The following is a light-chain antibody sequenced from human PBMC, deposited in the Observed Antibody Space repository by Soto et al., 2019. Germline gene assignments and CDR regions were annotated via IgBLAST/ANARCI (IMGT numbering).Light chain of an antibody. Sequence: EIVLTQSPGTLSLSPGGRATLSCRASQSVSSSYLAWYQQKPGQAPRLLLYGASSRATGIPDRFSGSGSGPDLIPTISRLQPEDFVVYYCQQYGRSPWTFGQGTKVEIK. V-gene: IGKV3-20*01. J-gene: IGKJ1*01. CDR3: QQYGRSPWT. CDR1: QSVSSSY. CDR2: GAS.